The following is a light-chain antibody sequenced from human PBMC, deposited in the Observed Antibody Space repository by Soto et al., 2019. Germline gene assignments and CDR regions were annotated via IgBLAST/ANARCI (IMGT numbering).Light chain of an antibody. Sequence: EIVMTQSPATLSVTPGEAATLTCRASQSVGGAVAWYQHKPGQAPRLLIVGASMRATGVPGRFSGGGSGTEFTLTISSLQSEDFAVYYCQQYRNWPPLTFCGGPTVEIK. CDR2: GAS. CDR1: QSVGGA. CDR3: QQYRNWPPLT. V-gene: IGKV3-15*01. J-gene: IGKJ4*01.